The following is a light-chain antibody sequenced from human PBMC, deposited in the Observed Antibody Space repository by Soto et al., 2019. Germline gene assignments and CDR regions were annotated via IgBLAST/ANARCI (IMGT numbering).Light chain of an antibody. CDR2: QDT. CDR3: QAWDSSTAV. CDR1: KWGDKY. Sequence: SSELTQPPSVSVSPGQTASIPFSGDKWGDKYACWYQQKPGQSPVLLIYQDTKRPSGSPERFSGSNSGNTATLTISGTQAMDEADYYCQAWDSSTAVFGTGTKVTVL. V-gene: IGLV3-1*01. J-gene: IGLJ1*01.